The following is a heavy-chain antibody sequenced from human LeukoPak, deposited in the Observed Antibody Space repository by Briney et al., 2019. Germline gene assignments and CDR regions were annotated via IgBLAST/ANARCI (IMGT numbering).Heavy chain of an antibody. CDR2: ISGSGGST. J-gene: IGHJ4*02. V-gene: IGHV3-23*01. CDR3: ARGPTKIAAAGLFDY. D-gene: IGHD6-13*01. CDR1: GFTFSSYA. Sequence: GGSLRLSCAASGFTFSSYAMSWVRQAPGKGLEWVSAISGSGGSTYYADSVKGRFTISRDNSKNTLYLQMNSLRAEDTAVYYCARGPTKIAAAGLFDYWGQGTLVTVSS.